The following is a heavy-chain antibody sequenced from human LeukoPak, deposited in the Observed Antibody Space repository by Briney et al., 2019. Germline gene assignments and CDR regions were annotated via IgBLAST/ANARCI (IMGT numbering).Heavy chain of an antibody. J-gene: IGHJ4*02. CDR2: IRNSADTM. CDR3: AKELTAIPPSY. Sequence: PGGSLRLSCAASGFAFRTYPMNWVRQAPGKGLEWVSNIRNSADTMYYADSVKGRFTISRDNSKNTLYLQMNSLRAEDTAVYYCAKELTAIPPSYWGQGTLVTVSS. CDR1: GFAFRTYP. D-gene: IGHD2-21*01. V-gene: IGHV3-48*01.